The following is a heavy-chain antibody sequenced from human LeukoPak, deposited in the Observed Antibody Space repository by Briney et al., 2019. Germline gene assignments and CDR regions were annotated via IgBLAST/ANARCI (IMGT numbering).Heavy chain of an antibody. Sequence: PGGSLRLSCAASGFTFDDYAMHWVRQAPGKGLEWVSGISWNSGSIVYADSVKGRFTISRDNAKNSLYLQMNSLRAEDTAVYYCARDLDETPYYDFWSGYSSFNYWGQGTLVTVSS. D-gene: IGHD3-3*01. CDR3: ARDLDETPYYDFWSGYSSFNY. CDR1: GFTFDDYA. J-gene: IGHJ4*02. CDR2: ISWNSGSI. V-gene: IGHV3-9*01.